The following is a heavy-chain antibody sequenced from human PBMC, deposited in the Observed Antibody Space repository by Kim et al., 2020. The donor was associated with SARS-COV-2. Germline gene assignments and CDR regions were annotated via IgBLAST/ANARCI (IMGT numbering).Heavy chain of an antibody. CDR2: INPNSGGT. CDR3: ARQLRQQQLVRYYDYGMDV. D-gene: IGHD6-13*01. CDR1: GYTFTGYY. V-gene: IGHV1-2*05. J-gene: IGHJ6*01. Sequence: ASVKVSCKASGYTFTGYYMHWVRQAPGQGLEWMGRINPNSGGTNYAQKFQGRVTMNRETSISTAYRELSRLRSDDTDVYDCARQLRQQQLVRYYDYGMDV.